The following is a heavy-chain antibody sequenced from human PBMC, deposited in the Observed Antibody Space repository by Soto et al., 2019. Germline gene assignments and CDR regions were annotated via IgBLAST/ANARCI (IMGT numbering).Heavy chain of an antibody. Sequence: PSETLSLTCTVSGGSISSGGYYWSWIRQHPGKGLEWIGYIYYSGSTYYNPSLKSRVTISVDTSKNQFSLKLSSVTAADTAVYYRAILTTVSYALDYWGQGTLVTVSS. CDR1: GGSISSGGYY. CDR3: AILTTVSYALDY. V-gene: IGHV4-31*03. CDR2: IYYSGST. J-gene: IGHJ4*02. D-gene: IGHD4-17*01.